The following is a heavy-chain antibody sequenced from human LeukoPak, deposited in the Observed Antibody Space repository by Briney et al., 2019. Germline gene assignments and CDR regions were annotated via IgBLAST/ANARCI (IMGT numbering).Heavy chain of an antibody. D-gene: IGHD1-26*01. CDR3: ANIAERYSGSTWLDY. Sequence: PGGSLRLSCAASGFTFRTYGMHWVRQAPGKGLEWVAFIRYDGSNKYYADSVKGRFTISRDNSKNTLYLQMNSLRAEDTAVYYCANIAERYSGSTWLDYWGQGTLVTVSS. V-gene: IGHV3-30*02. CDR2: IRYDGSNK. CDR1: GFTFRTYG. J-gene: IGHJ4*02.